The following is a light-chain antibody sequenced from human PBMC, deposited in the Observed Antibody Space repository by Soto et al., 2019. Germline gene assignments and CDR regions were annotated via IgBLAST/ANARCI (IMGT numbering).Light chain of an antibody. CDR1: QSISNY. V-gene: IGKV1-39*01. Sequence: DIQMTQSPSSLSASVGDGVTITCRASQSISNYVNWYQQKPGKAPKLLIYAASRLQSGVPSRFSGTGSRTEFTLTISSLQPEDVATYYCQETFSTPSFTFGGGTKVEI. CDR3: QETFSTPSFT. J-gene: IGKJ4*01. CDR2: AAS.